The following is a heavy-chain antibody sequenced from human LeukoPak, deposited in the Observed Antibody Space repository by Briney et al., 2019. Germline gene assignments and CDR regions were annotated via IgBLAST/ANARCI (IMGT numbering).Heavy chain of an antibody. Sequence: SETLSLTCAVYGGSFSGYYWSWIRQPPGKGLEWIGEINHSGSTNYNPSLKSRVTISVDTSKSQLSLKLSSVTAADTAVYYCARGKKRGYSGSFFDYWGQGTLVTVSS. J-gene: IGHJ4*02. CDR2: INHSGST. CDR3: ARGKKRGYSGSFFDY. D-gene: IGHD5-12*01. V-gene: IGHV4-34*01. CDR1: GGSFSGYY.